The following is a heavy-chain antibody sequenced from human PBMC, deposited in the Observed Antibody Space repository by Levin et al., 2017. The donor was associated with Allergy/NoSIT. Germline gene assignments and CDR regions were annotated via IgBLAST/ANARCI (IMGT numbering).Heavy chain of an antibody. V-gene: IGHV3-48*01. CDR2: ISSRSSAI. Sequence: ETLSLTCAASGFTLSSYAMNWVRQAPGKGLEWVSYISSRSSAINYADSVRGRFTISRDNAKGSLFLQMDSLRAEDTAVYYCARSGITMVRGVMDVWGKGTTVTVSS. CDR3: ARSGITMVRGVMDV. D-gene: IGHD3-10*01. CDR1: GFTLSSYA. J-gene: IGHJ6*04.